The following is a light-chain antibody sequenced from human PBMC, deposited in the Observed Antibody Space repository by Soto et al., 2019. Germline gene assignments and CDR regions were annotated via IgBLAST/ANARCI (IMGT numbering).Light chain of an antibody. Sequence: EIVLTQSPGTLSLSPGERATLSCRASQSVSSSYLAWYQQKPGHAPRLLIYGASSMATGIPDRFSGSGSGTDFTLTISRLETEDFSVYYCQQYCIALFTLGPSTKVDIK. V-gene: IGKV3-20*01. CDR2: GAS. CDR1: QSVSSSY. J-gene: IGKJ3*01. CDR3: QQYCIALFT.